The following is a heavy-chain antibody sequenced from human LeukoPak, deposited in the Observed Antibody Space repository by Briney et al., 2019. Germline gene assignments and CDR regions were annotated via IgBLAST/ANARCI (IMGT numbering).Heavy chain of an antibody. CDR3: ARDLEEYGSGWTREDY. J-gene: IGHJ4*02. Sequence: ASVKVSCKASGGTFSSYAISWVRQAPGQGLEWMGRIIPILGIANYAQKFQGRVTITADKSTSTAYMELSSLRSEDTAVYYCARDLEEYGSGWTREDYWGQGTLVTVSS. CDR2: IIPILGIA. V-gene: IGHV1-69*04. D-gene: IGHD6-19*01. CDR1: GGTFSSYA.